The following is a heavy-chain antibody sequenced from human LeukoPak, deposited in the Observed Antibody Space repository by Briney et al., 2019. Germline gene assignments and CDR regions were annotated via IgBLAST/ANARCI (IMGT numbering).Heavy chain of an antibody. V-gene: IGHV3-48*03. J-gene: IGHJ4*02. CDR3: ARGRGGNSDY. CDR1: GFTFSSYE. CDR2: ISSSGSTI. Sequence: PGGSLRLSCAASGFTFSSYEMNWVRQAPGKGLEWVSYISSSGSTIYYADSVKGRLTISRENAKNSMYLQMNSLRAEDTAVYYCARGRGGNSDYWGQGTLVTVSS. D-gene: IGHD4-23*01.